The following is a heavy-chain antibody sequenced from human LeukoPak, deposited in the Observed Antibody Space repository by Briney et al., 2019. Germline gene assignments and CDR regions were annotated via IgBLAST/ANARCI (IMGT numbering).Heavy chain of an antibody. CDR2: ISYDGSNK. D-gene: IGHD1-26*01. Sequence: GGSLRLSCAASGFTFSSYAMHWVRQAPGKGLEWVAVISYDGSNKYYADSVKGRFTISRDNSKNTLYVQMNSLRAEDTAVYYCAKDPSWEPPGNWGQGTLVTVSS. CDR1: GFTFSSYA. CDR3: AKDPSWEPPGN. J-gene: IGHJ4*02. V-gene: IGHV3-30-3*01.